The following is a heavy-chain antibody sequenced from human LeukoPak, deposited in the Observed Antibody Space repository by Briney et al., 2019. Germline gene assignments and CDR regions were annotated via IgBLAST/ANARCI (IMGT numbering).Heavy chain of an antibody. Sequence: ASVKVSCKASGGTFSSYAISWVRQAPGQGLEWMGRNIPILGIANYAQKFQGRVTIAADKSTSTAYMELSSLRSEDTAVYYCAREPLYSGYDYGLNWFDPCGQGTLVTVSS. D-gene: IGHD5-12*01. CDR2: NIPILGIA. J-gene: IGHJ5*02. CDR1: GGTFSSYA. CDR3: AREPLYSGYDYGLNWFDP. V-gene: IGHV1-69*04.